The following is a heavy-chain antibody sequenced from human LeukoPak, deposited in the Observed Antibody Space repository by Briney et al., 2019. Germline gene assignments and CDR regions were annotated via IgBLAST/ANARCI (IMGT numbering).Heavy chain of an antibody. CDR1: GFTFSRYS. CDR2: ISSSSSYI. CDR3: VRDYENLTGSKTRFHY. Sequence: GGSLRLSCAASGFTFSRYSMNWVRQAPGKGLEWVSCISSSSSYIYYANSVKGRFTISRDNAKNSLYLQMNSLRAEDTAVYYCVRDYENLTGSKTRFHYWGQGTLVTVSS. D-gene: IGHD3-9*01. J-gene: IGHJ4*02. V-gene: IGHV3-21*01.